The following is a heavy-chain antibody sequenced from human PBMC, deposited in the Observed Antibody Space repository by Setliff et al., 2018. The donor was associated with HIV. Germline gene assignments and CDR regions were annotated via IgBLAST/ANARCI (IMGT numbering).Heavy chain of an antibody. CDR1: GGSINTYY. D-gene: IGHD1-1*01. J-gene: IGHJ4*02. Sequence: SETLSLTCTVSGGSINTYYWSWIRQPPGKGLEWIASIYHSGSTNYNPSLKSRVIISVDTSKNQFSLKLRSVTAADTAVYYCARDLRGTQSSDYWGQGTLVTVSS. CDR3: ARDLRGTQSSDY. V-gene: IGHV4-59*12. CDR2: IYHSGST.